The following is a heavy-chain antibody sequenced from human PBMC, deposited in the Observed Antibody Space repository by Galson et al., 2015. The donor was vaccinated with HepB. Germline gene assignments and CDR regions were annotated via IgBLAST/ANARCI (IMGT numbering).Heavy chain of an antibody. CDR3: AREERAYYYDSSGSPRGAFDI. CDR2: ISAYNGNT. V-gene: IGHV1-18*04. Sequence: SVKVSCKASGYTFTSYGISWVRQAPGQGLEWMGWISAYNGNTNYAQKLQGRVTMTTDTSTSTAYMELRSLRSDDTAVYYCAREERAYYYDSSGSPRGAFDIWGQGTMVTVSS. J-gene: IGHJ3*02. CDR1: GYTFTSYG. D-gene: IGHD3-22*01.